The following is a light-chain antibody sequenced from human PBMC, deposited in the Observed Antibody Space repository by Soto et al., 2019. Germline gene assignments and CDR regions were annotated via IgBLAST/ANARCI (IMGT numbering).Light chain of an antibody. CDR1: HDITSY. CDR3: QKCDYRPI. CDR2: DAS. J-gene: IGKJ3*01. V-gene: IGKV1-33*01. Sequence: DIQMTQSPSSLSASVGDRVTITCQASHDITSYLNWYQHKPGKAPKLLIYDASTLEAGVPSRFSRSGSGTDFTFTISSLQPEDVATYYCQKCDYRPIFGPGTTVDFK.